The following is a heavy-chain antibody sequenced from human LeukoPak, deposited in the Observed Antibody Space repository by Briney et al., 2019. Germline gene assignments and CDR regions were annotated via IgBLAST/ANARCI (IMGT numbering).Heavy chain of an antibody. CDR2: LTRSGRNK. J-gene: IGHJ6*03. CDR3: VKVRRIQHYNYHLVV. Sequence: PGGSLRLSCAASGFTFSSYAMSWVRQAPGKGLEWVSDLTRSGRNKYYADSVKGRFTISRDNSKHTLSLQMNSLRAEDAAVYYCVKVRRIQHYNYHLVVWAKGTTVTVFS. V-gene: IGHV3-23*01. D-gene: IGHD1-14*01. CDR1: GFTFSSYA.